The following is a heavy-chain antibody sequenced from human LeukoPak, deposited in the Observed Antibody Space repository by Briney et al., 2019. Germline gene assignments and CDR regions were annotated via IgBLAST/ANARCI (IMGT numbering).Heavy chain of an antibody. D-gene: IGHD3-10*01. CDR2: IYPGDSDT. CDR3: ARSYYYGSGSYICFDP. J-gene: IGHJ5*02. V-gene: IGHV5-51*01. CDR1: GSIFTNYW. Sequence: GASLQISCQCSGSIFTNYWIGWVRPLPGKGLEWMGIIYPGDSDTRYNPSFQGQVTISADKSISTAYLQWSSLKASDTAMYYCARSYYYGSGSYICFDPWGQGTLVTVSS.